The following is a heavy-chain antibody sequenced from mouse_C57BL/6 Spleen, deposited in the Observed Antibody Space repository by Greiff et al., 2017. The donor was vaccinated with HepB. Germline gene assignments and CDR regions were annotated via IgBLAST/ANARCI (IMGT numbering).Heavy chain of an antibody. Sequence: DVMLVESGGGLVKPGGSLKLSCAASGFTFSDYGMHWVRQAPEKGLEWVAYISSGSSTIYYADTVKGRFTISRDNAKNTLFLQMTSLRSEDTAMYYCAIYYGYDGYAMDYWGQGTSVTVSS. V-gene: IGHV5-17*01. CDR3: AIYYGYDGYAMDY. CDR1: GFTFSDYG. CDR2: ISSGSSTI. J-gene: IGHJ4*01. D-gene: IGHD2-2*01.